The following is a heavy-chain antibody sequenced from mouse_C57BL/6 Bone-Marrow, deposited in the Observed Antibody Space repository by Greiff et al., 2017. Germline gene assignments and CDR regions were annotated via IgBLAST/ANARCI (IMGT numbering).Heavy chain of an antibody. J-gene: IGHJ2*01. Sequence: QVQLQQSGAELVKPGASVKMSCKASGYTFTTYPIEWMKQNHGKSLEWIGNFHPYNDDTKYNEKFKGKATLTVEKSSSTVYLGLSRLTSEDSAVYYCARDGNDRGYYFDYWGQGTTLTGSA. CDR1: GYTFTTYP. D-gene: IGHD2-1*01. V-gene: IGHV1-47*01. CDR2: FHPYNDDT. CDR3: ARDGNDRGYYFDY.